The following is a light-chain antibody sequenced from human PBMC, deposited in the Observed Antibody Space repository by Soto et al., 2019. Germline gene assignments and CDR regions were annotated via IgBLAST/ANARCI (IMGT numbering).Light chain of an antibody. J-gene: IGLJ1*01. V-gene: IGLV2-14*01. Sequence: QSALTQPASVSGSPGQSITISCTGTSSDVGGYNYVSWYQQHPGKAPKLMIYDVSNRPSGVSNRFSGSKSGNTASLTISGLQAEDEDDYYCSSYTSSSAYGFGTGTKLTVL. CDR2: DVS. CDR1: SSDVGGYNY. CDR3: SSYTSSSAYG.